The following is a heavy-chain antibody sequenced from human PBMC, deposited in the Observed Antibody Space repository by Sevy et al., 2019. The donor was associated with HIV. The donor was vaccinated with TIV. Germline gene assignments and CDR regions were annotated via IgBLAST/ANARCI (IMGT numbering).Heavy chain of an antibody. CDR3: ARWVGRDGYTDFDY. CDR2: IIPIFGTA. Sequence: ASVKVSCKASGGTFSSYAISWVRQAPGQGLEWMGGIIPIFGTANYAQKFQGRVTITANESTSTAYMELSSLRSEETAVYYCARWVGRDGYTDFDYWGQGTLVTVSS. J-gene: IGHJ4*02. D-gene: IGHD5-12*01. CDR1: GGTFSSYA. V-gene: IGHV1-69*13.